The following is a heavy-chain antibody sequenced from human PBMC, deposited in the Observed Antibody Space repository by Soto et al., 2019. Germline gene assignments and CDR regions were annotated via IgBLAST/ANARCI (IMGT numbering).Heavy chain of an antibody. V-gene: IGHV4-39*01. CDR2: IHYSGST. Sequence: QLQLQESGPGLVKPSETLSLTCTVSGGSISSSSYYWGWIRQPPGKGLEWIGTIHYSGSTYYNPSLKSRVTISVETSKNQFSLKLSSVTAADTAVYYCARRPLIDCSGGSCYSNYYYGMDVWGQGTTVTVS. J-gene: IGHJ6*02. CDR3: ARRPLIDCSGGSCYSNYYYGMDV. D-gene: IGHD2-15*01. CDR1: GGSISSSSYY.